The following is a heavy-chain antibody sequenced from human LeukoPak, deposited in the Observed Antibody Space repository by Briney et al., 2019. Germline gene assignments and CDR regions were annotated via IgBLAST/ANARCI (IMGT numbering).Heavy chain of an antibody. Sequence: GGSLRLSCAASGFTFSTYSMNWVRQAPGKGLEWVSAISGSGGSTYYADSVKGRFTISRDNSKNTLYLQMNSLRAEDTAVYYCARGRSGYECDYWGQGTLVTVSS. J-gene: IGHJ4*02. CDR2: ISGSGGST. CDR1: GFTFSTYS. V-gene: IGHV3-23*01. D-gene: IGHD5-12*01. CDR3: ARGRSGYECDY.